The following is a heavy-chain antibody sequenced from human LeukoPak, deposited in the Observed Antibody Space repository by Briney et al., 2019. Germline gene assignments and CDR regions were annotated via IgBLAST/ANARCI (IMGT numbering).Heavy chain of an antibody. CDR3: ARDNPQTGCFDN. Sequence: ASVKVSCKASVYTFTGYYMHWVRQAPGQGLEWMGWINPNSGGTNYAQKFHGRVTMSRDTSISTAYMDLSRLRSDDTAVYYCARDNPQTGCFDNWGQGTLVTVSS. V-gene: IGHV1-2*02. CDR2: INPNSGGT. CDR1: VYTFTGYY. D-gene: IGHD7-27*01. J-gene: IGHJ4*02.